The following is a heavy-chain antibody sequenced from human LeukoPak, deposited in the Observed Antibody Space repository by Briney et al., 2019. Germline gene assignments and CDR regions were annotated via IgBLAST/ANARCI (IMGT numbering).Heavy chain of an antibody. V-gene: IGHV3-23*01. Sequence: GGSLRLSCVASGFTFSSYAMTWVRQAPGKGLEWVSAISGSGDRTYYADSVKGRFTISRDNSKDTLHLQMNSLRAEDTAVYYCAKDGSRIAVAGSYYDYWGQGTLVTVSS. CDR1: GFTFSSYA. J-gene: IGHJ4*02. CDR3: AKDGSRIAVAGSYYDY. D-gene: IGHD6-19*01. CDR2: ISGSGDRT.